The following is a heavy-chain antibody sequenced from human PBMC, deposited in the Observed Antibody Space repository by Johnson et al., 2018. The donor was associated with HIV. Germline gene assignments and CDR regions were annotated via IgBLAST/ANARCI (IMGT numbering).Heavy chain of an antibody. CDR2: IKYDGSGK. Sequence: VQLVESGGGLVQPGGSLRLSCAASGFIFSGYWMNWVRQAPGKGLEWVAGIKYDGSGKFCVDSVKGRFTISRDNAKDSLFLQMNSLRAEDTAVYFCAREGNWNPTYGFDVWGQGTIATVSS. CDR3: AREGNWNPTYGFDV. CDR1: GFIFSGYW. V-gene: IGHV3-7*01. D-gene: IGHD1-1*01. J-gene: IGHJ3*01.